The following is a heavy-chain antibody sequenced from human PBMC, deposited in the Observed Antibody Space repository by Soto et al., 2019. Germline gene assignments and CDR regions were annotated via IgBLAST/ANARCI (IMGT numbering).Heavy chain of an antibody. CDR2: IYSSGST. CDR3: ARDIRGYSRAFDY. CDR1: GDSVSSENYY. D-gene: IGHD5-18*01. J-gene: IGHJ4*02. V-gene: IGHV4-61*01. Sequence: PSETLSLTCTVSGDSVSSENYYWTWIRQSPGKGLEWIGYIYSSGSTNYNASLKSRVTISLDTSRNQFSLKLTSVTAADTAVYYCARDIRGYSRAFDYWGQGTLVTSPQ.